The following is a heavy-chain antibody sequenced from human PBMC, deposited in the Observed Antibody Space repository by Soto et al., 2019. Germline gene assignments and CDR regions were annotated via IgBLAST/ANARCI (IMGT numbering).Heavy chain of an antibody. CDR2: FSYTGRS. V-gene: IGHV4-30-4*01. CDR1: GASISSGDFY. CDR3: TRSGKSRLDY. D-gene: IGHD1-26*01. J-gene: IGHJ4*02. Sequence: QVQLQESGPGLVEPSQTLSLNCTVSGASISSGDFYWSWVRQSPDKGLEWIGHFSYTGRSYYNPSLNSRVTLSVDPSNNQFSVKLTSVIPADTAVYFCTRSGKSRLDYWGQGALVAVSA.